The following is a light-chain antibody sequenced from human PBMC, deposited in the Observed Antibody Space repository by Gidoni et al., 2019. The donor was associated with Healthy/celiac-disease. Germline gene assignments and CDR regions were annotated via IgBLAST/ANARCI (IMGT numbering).Light chain of an antibody. Sequence: DIQLTQSPSTLSASVGDRVTITCRARQSSSSWLAWYQQKPGKAPKLLNYKASSLESGVPSRFSGSGSGTEFTLTISSLQPDDFATYYCQQYNSFLTFGPGTKVDIK. CDR3: QQYNSFLT. CDR1: QSSSSW. CDR2: KAS. V-gene: IGKV1-5*03. J-gene: IGKJ3*01.